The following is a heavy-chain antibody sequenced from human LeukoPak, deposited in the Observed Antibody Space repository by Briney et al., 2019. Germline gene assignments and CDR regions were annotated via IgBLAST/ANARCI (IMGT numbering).Heavy chain of an antibody. J-gene: IGHJ6*02. CDR3: ARMRGELVVPDAIFDGMGV. CDR1: GFTFNDFG. V-gene: IGHV3-33*01. Sequence: GRALRLSCAASGFTFNDFGMHRGRQAPGKGLGWVAFIWYDGSNRYYADSVKGRFTISRDNSKNTLYLQVNSLRAEDTAVYYCARMRGELVVPDAIFDGMGVWGQGTTVTVSS. D-gene: IGHD2-2*01. CDR2: IWYDGSNR.